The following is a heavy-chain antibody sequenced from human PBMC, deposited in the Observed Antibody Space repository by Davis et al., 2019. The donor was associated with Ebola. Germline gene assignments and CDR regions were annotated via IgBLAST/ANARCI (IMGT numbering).Heavy chain of an antibody. CDR2: ISSDSDYI. D-gene: IGHD2-15*01. Sequence: GESLKISCAASGFTFSTYSMSWVRQAPGKGLEWVSSISSDSDYIYYADSAKGRFTISRDNAKNSLYLQMNSLRAEDTAVYYCARALKVVAQNGRWFDPWGQGTLVTVSS. CDR3: ARALKVVAQNGRWFDP. V-gene: IGHV3-21*01. J-gene: IGHJ5*02. CDR1: GFTFSTYS.